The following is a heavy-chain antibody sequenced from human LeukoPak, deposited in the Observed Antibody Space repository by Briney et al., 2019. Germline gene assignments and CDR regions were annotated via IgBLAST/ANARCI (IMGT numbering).Heavy chain of an antibody. V-gene: IGHV4-39*07. J-gene: IGHJ4*02. D-gene: IGHD2-15*01. CDR2: IFYSGST. CDR1: GGSISSSSYC. CDR3: ARDVVVVAASLYYFDY. Sequence: SETLSLTCTVSGGSISSSSYCWGWIRQPPGKGLEWIGSIFYSGSTNLNPSLKSRATVSVDKSKNQFSLKLSSVTAADTAIYYCARDVVVVAASLYYFDYWGQGTLVTVSS.